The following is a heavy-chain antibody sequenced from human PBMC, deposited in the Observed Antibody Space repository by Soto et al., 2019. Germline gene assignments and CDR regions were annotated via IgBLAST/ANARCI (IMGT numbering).Heavy chain of an antibody. CDR1: GYTFTNNG. CDR2: ISGYNANT. V-gene: IGHV1-18*04. J-gene: IGHJ6*02. D-gene: IGHD1-1*01. Sequence: QVQLVQSGGEVKKPGASVKVSCKTSGYTFTNNGINWVRQAPGQGLEWMGWISGYNANTKYGQKFQGRVTLTTDTVTSTAFMELRSLRSDDTAVFYCARGSTHYNMEVWGQGTTVTVSS. CDR3: ARGSTHYNMEV.